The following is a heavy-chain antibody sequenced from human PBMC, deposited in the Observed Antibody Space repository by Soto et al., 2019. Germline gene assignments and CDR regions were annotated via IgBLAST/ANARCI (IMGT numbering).Heavy chain of an antibody. Sequence: QVQLVQSGAEVKKPGSSVKVSCKASGGTFSSYTISWVRQAPGQGLEWMGRIIPTLGIANYAQKFQGRVTITADKSTSTAYMELSSLRSEDTAVYYCARGYDADCSGGSCYNNWFDPWGQGTLVTVSS. D-gene: IGHD2-15*01. V-gene: IGHV1-69*02. CDR2: IIPTLGIA. CDR3: ARGYDADCSGGSCYNNWFDP. CDR1: GGTFSSYT. J-gene: IGHJ5*02.